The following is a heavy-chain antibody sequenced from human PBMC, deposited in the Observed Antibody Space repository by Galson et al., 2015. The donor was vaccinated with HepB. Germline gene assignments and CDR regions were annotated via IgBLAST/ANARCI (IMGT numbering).Heavy chain of an antibody. CDR3: ARASYYYDSSGFYY. CDR2: ISPYTRKT. CDR1: GYSFSTHG. Sequence: SCKASGYSFSTHGISWVRQAPGQGLEWLGWISPYTRKTIYAEKFQGRVSITTDTSASTAYMELSSLRSEDTAVYYCARASYYYDSSGFYYWGQGTLVSVSS. D-gene: IGHD3-22*01. J-gene: IGHJ4*02. V-gene: IGHV1-18*01.